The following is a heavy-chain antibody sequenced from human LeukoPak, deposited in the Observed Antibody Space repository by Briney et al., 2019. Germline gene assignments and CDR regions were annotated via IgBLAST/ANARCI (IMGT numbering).Heavy chain of an antibody. Sequence: ASVKVSCKTSGYIFTSYVIIWVRQAPGQGLEWMGRISAYNGNTDYAQKLQGRVTMTRDTSTSTGYMELRTLTSDDTAVYFRARAKVASHRFYYPDMDVRGQGTPVTVSS. V-gene: IGHV1-18*01. J-gene: IGHJ6*01. D-gene: IGHD3-10*01. CDR3: ARAKVASHRFYYPDMDV. CDR1: GYIFTSYV. CDR2: ISAYNGNT.